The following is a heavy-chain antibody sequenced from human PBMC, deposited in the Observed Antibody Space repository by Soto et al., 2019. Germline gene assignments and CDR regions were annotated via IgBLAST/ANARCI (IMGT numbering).Heavy chain of an antibody. CDR3: ARYRSTSSGMDV. Sequence: GGSLRLSCAASGFTFSDYYMSWTLQAPGKGLEWVSYISSSSSYTKHPYSVKGRFTISGDNAKNSLYLQMSRLRAEDTAVYYCARYRSTSSGMDVWGQGATVTVSS. CDR2: ISSSSSYT. J-gene: IGHJ6*02. CDR1: GFTFSDYY. V-gene: IGHV3-11*06. D-gene: IGHD2-2*01.